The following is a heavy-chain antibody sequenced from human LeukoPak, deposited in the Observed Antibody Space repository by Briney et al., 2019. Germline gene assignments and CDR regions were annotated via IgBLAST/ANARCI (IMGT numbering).Heavy chain of an antibody. Sequence: ASVKVSCKASGYTFTSYYMHWVRQAPGKGLEWMGGFDPEDGETIYAQKFQGRVTMTEDTSTDTAYMELSSLRSEDTAVYYCATSPQVGYCSSTSCYSSAFDIWGQGTMVTVSS. CDR2: FDPEDGET. D-gene: IGHD2-2*01. J-gene: IGHJ3*02. V-gene: IGHV1-24*01. CDR1: GYTFTSYY. CDR3: ATSPQVGYCSSTSCYSSAFDI.